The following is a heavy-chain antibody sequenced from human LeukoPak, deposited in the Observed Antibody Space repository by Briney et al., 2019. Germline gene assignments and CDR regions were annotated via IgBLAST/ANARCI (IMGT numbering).Heavy chain of an antibody. Sequence: ASVKVSCKASGYTFTSYGISWVRQAPGQGLEWMGWISAYNGNTNYAQKLRGRVTMTTDTSTSTAYMELRSLRSDDTAVYYCARDQSRYCSSTSCYTIASDIWGQGTMVNVSS. V-gene: IGHV1-18*01. CDR2: ISAYNGNT. J-gene: IGHJ3*02. CDR1: GYTFTSYG. D-gene: IGHD2-2*02. CDR3: ARDQSRYCSSTSCYTIASDI.